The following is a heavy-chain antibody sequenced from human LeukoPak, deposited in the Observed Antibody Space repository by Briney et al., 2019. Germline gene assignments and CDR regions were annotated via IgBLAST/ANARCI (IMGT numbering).Heavy chain of an antibody. CDR3: ARGNPSLYSSGWYPFDY. CDR2: IYTSGST. V-gene: IGHV4-61*02. Sequence: SETLSLTCTVSGGSISSGSCYWSWIRQPAGKGLEWIGRIYTSGSTNYNPSLKSRVTISVDTSKNQFSLKLSSVAAADTALYYCARGNPSLYSSGWYPFDYWGQGTLVTVSS. CDR1: GGSISSGSCY. D-gene: IGHD6-19*01. J-gene: IGHJ4*02.